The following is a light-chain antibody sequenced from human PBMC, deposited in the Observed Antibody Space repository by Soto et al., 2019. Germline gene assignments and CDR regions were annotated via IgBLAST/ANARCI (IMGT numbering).Light chain of an antibody. CDR1: QSVSSS. J-gene: IGKJ1*01. Sequence: EIVMTQSPDTLSVSPGERATLSCRASQSVSSSLAWYQQKPGQAPRLLIYGASNRATGIPDRFSGSGSGTDFTLTISRLEPEDFAVYYCQQYGSSGTFGQGTKVDIK. V-gene: IGKV3-20*01. CDR3: QQYGSSGT. CDR2: GAS.